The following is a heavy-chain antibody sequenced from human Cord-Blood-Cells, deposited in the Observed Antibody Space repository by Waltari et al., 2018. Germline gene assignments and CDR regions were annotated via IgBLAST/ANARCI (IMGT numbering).Heavy chain of an antibody. CDR2: IYYSGST. D-gene: IGHD3-22*01. CDR3: ARIPYLSSGYYYHYYYGMDV. J-gene: IGHJ6*02. V-gene: IGHV4-39*01. Sequence: QLQLQESGPGLVKPSETLSLTCTVSGGSISSSSYYWGWIRQPPGKGLEWIGSIYYSGSTYYNPSLKSRVTISVDTSKNQFSLKLSSVTAADTAVYYCARIPYLSSGYYYHYYYGMDVWGQGTTVTVSS. CDR1: GGSISSSSYY.